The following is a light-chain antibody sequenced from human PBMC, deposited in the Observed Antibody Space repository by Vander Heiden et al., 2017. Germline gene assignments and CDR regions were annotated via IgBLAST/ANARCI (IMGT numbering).Light chain of an antibody. CDR1: QSISSF. Sequence: IQLTQSPSSLSASVGDRVTITCRASQSISSFLNWYQQKPGKAPKLLIYAASSLRSGVPSRFSGSGSGTDFTLTISSLQPEDFVIYYCQQSYSTPITFGQGTRLEIK. J-gene: IGKJ5*01. CDR2: AAS. CDR3: QQSYSTPIT. V-gene: IGKV1-39*01.